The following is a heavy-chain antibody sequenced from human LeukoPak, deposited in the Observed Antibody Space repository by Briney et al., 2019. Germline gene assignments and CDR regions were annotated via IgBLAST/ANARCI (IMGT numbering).Heavy chain of an antibody. CDR2: IYPGDSDT. J-gene: IGHJ4*02. V-gene: IGHV5-51*01. CDR1: GYNFTSYW. Sequence: GESLKISCKGSGYNFTSYWIAWVRQMPGKGLEWMGIIYPGDSDTRYSPSFQGQVTISADKSISTAYLQWSSLKASDTAMYYCARRQGYDTSGYYFNYWGQGTLVTVSS. D-gene: IGHD3-22*01. CDR3: ARRQGYDTSGYYFNY.